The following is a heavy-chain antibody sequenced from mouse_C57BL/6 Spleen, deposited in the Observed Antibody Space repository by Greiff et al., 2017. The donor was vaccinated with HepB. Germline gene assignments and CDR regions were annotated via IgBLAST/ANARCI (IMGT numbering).Heavy chain of an antibody. Sequence: VQLQQSGAELVKPGASVKLSCKASGYTFTSYWMHWVKQRPGRGLEWIGRIDPNSGGTKYNEKFKSKATLTVDKPSSTAYMQLSSLTSEDSAVYYCARLLLVSYYYAMDYWGQGTSVTVSS. V-gene: IGHV1-72*01. J-gene: IGHJ4*01. D-gene: IGHD2-12*01. CDR1: GYTFTSYW. CDR2: IDPNSGGT. CDR3: ARLLLVSYYYAMDY.